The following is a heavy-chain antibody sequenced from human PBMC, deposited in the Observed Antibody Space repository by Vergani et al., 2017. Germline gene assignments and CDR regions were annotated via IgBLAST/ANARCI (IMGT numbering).Heavy chain of an antibody. D-gene: IGHD2-15*01. Sequence: EVQLVQSGAEVKQPGESLKISCKGSGYTFTSYWIGWVRQMPGKGLEWMGIIYPGDSDTRYSPSFQGQVTISADKSISTAYLQWSSLKASDTAMYYCARWVVVAAVNYGMDVWGQGTTVTVSS. CDR2: IYPGDSDT. CDR1: GYTFTSYW. CDR3: ARWVVVAAVNYGMDV. J-gene: IGHJ6*02. V-gene: IGHV5-51*01.